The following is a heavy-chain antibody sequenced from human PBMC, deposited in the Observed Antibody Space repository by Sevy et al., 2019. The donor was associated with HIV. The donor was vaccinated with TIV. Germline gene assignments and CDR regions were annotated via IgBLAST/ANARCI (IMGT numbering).Heavy chain of an antibody. CDR3: ARERIVGATWGGFDY. V-gene: IGHV3-53*01. CDR2: IYSGGST. D-gene: IGHD1-26*01. CDR1: GFTVSRNY. Sequence: GGSLRLSCAASGFTVSRNYMSWIRQAPGKGLEWVSVIYSGGSTYYADSVKGRFTISRDNSKNTLYLQMNSLRAEDTAVYYCARERIVGATWGGFDYWGQRTLVTVSS. J-gene: IGHJ4*02.